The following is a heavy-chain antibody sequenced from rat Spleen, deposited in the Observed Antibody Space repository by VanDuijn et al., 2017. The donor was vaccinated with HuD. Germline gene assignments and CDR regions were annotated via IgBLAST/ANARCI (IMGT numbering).Heavy chain of an antibody. CDR2: ISTGGGTT. J-gene: IGHJ2*01. CDR1: GFTFSHYY. V-gene: IGHV5-27*01. CDR3: TTGVY. Sequence: EVQLVESGGGLVQPGRSLKLSCAVSGFTFSHYYMAWVRQAPTKGLEWVAYISTGGGTTYYRDSVKGRFTISRDDAKTTLYLQMDSVRSEDTATYYCTTGVYWGQGVMVTVSS.